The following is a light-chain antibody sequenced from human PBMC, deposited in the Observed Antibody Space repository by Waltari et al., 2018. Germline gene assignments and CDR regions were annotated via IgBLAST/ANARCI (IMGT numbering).Light chain of an antibody. V-gene: IGKV1-39*01. CDR1: QSISSS. CDR3: QQSHSLPRT. Sequence: DIQMTQSPSSLSASVGDRVTITCRAGQSISSSLDWYQQKSGKAPKLLISDASSLQSGVPSRFSGSGSGTDFTLTITSLQPEDLATYYCQQSHSLPRTFGQGTKLEIK. J-gene: IGKJ1*01. CDR2: DAS.